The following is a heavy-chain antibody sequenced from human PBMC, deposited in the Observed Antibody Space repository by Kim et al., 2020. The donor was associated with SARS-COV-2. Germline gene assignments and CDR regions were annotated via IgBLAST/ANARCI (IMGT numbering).Heavy chain of an antibody. CDR1: GFTFSSYD. J-gene: IGHJ4*02. CDR2: IGTAGDT. CDR3: ASGYSSGWPADY. V-gene: IGHV3-13*01. D-gene: IGHD6-19*01. Sequence: GGSLRLSCAASGFTFSSYDMHWVRQATGKGLEWVSAIGTAGDTYYPGSVKGRFTISRENAKNSLYLQMNSLRAGDTAVYYCASGYSSGWPADYWGQGTLVTGSS.